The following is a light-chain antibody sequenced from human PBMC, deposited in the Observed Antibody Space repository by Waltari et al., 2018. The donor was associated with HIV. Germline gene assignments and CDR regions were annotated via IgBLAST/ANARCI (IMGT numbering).Light chain of an antibody. CDR3: QQYGSSPWT. CDR1: QSISSSY. CDR2: GIS. Sequence: EIVLSQSPGTLSLSPGERATPSCRASQSISSSYVAWYQQKPGQAPRLVIYGISSRATVIPNRFGGRGSGKDFTLTISRLEPEDFAVYCWQQYGSSPWTFGQGTKVEIK. V-gene: IGKV3-20*01. J-gene: IGKJ1*01.